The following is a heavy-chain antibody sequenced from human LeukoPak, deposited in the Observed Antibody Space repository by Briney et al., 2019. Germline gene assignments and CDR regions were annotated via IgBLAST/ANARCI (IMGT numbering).Heavy chain of an antibody. CDR1: GYTFTGYY. D-gene: IGHD2-15*01. V-gene: IGHV1-2*02. Sequence: APVKVSCKASGYTFTGYYMHWVRQAPGQGLEWMGWINPNSGGTNYAQKFQGRVTMTRDTSISTAYMELSRLRSDDTAVYYCARARVATTPYYYYGMDVWGQGATVTVSS. CDR2: INPNSGGT. J-gene: IGHJ6*02. CDR3: ARARVATTPYYYYGMDV.